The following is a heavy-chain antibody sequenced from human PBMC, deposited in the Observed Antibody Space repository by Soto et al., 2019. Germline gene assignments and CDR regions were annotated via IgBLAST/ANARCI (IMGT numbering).Heavy chain of an antibody. CDR1: GFTFSSYG. CDR3: AKDQRWLRNYFDY. CDR2: ISYDGSNK. Sequence: GGSLRLYCAASGFTFSSYGMHWVRQAPGKGLEWVAVISYDGSNKYYADSVKGRFTIPRDNSKNTLYLQMNSLRAEDTAVYYCAKDQRWLRNYFDYWGQGTLVTVSS. V-gene: IGHV3-30*18. J-gene: IGHJ4*02. D-gene: IGHD5-12*01.